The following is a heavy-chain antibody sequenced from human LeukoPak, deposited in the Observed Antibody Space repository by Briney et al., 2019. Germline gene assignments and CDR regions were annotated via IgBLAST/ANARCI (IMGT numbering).Heavy chain of an antibody. CDR1: GYTFTSYG. CDR3: ARAPGGSWPLYYFDY. CDR2: ISAYNGNT. J-gene: IGHJ4*02. Sequence: ASVKVSCKASGYTFTSYGISWVRQAPGQGLEWMGWISAYNGNTNYAQKLQGRVTMTTDTSTSTAYMELRSLRSDDTAVYYCARAPGGSWPLYYFDYWGQGTLVTVSS. D-gene: IGHD6-13*01. V-gene: IGHV1-18*01.